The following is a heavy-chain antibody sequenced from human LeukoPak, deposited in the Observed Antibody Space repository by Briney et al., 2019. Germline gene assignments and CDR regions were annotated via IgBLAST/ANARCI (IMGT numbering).Heavy chain of an antibody. Sequence: NSSQTLSLTCTVSGGSISAGSHYWSWVRQHPGKGLEWIGCIYDSRFTYYNSSLQSRVSISVDSSENQLSLKLSSVTAADTAVYYCAGDVDSNTTAYWGQGILVTVSS. V-gene: IGHV4-31*03. CDR2: IYDSRFT. CDR3: AGDVDSNTTAY. D-gene: IGHD6-13*01. J-gene: IGHJ4*02. CDR1: GGSISAGSHY.